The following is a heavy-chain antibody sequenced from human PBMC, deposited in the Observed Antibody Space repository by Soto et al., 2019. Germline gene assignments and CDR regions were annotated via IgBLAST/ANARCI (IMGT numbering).Heavy chain of an antibody. Sequence: SETLSLTCTVSGGSISSGGYYWSWIRQPPGKGLEWIGEINHSGSTNYNPSLKSRVTISVDTSKNQFSLKLSSVTAADTAVYYCAVRKAYMVRGGYEGTKQYYWGQGTLVTVSS. CDR3: AVRKAYMVRGGYEGTKQYY. CDR1: GGSISSGGYY. CDR2: INHSGST. V-gene: IGHV4-39*07. D-gene: IGHD3-10*01. J-gene: IGHJ4*02.